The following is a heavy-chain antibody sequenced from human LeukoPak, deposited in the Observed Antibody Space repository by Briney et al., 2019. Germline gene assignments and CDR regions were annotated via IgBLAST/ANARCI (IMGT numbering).Heavy chain of an antibody. CDR1: GFTFSSYW. CDR3: ARGVYTSGCDY. Sequence: GGSLRLSCEASGFTFSSYWMNWVRQAPGKGLEWVANINPAGSAKYYVGSMKGRFTISRDNAKNSLYLQMDSLRAEDTAVYYCARGVYTSGCDYWGQGTLVTVSS. J-gene: IGHJ4*02. V-gene: IGHV3-7*01. D-gene: IGHD6-19*01. CDR2: INPAGSAK.